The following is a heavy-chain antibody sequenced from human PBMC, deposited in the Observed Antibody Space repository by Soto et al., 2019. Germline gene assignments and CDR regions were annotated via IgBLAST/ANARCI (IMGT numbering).Heavy chain of an antibody. Sequence: QVQLEQSGAEVKKPGSSVKISCKASGGTLSDHGVSWLRQAPGQGLEWVGGTIPVFNTAKYAPKFQGRGTIAADKSTNRAYMEVGSIRSDDTAFYYCAGGVYGAGNYYTGPSAFDIWGQGTLVIVSS. CDR2: TIPVFNTA. V-gene: IGHV1-69*06. J-gene: IGHJ3*02. D-gene: IGHD3-10*01. CDR3: AGGVYGAGNYYTGPSAFDI. CDR1: GGTLSDHG.